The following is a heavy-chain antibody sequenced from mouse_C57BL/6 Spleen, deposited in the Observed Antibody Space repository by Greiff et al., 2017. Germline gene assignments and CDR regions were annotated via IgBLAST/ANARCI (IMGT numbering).Heavy chain of an antibody. D-gene: IGHD1-1*01. CDR1: GFNIKDYY. CDR3: ARYYGSNDEHLYYAMDY. V-gene: IGHV14-2*01. Sequence: VQLQQSGAELVKPGASVKLSCTASGFNIKDYYMHWVKQSPEQGLEWIGRIDPEDGETKYAPKFQGKATITADKSSNTAYLQLSSLTSEDTAVYDCARYYGSNDEHLYYAMDYWGQGTSVTVSS. CDR2: IDPEDGET. J-gene: IGHJ4*01.